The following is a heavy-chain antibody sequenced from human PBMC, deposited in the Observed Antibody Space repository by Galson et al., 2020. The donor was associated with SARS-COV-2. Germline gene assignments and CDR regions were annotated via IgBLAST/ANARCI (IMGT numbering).Heavy chain of an antibody. CDR3: ARLHYGEYAPEAFDI. CDR1: GTSIRSGSYS. D-gene: IGHD4-17*01. J-gene: IGHJ3*02. V-gene: IGHV4-30-2*01. CDR2: ISHSGGT. Sequence: SETLSLTCDVSGTSIRSGSYSWNWIRQPPGKGLEWTGYISHSGGTYYNPSLKSRVTISGDRSKNQFSLRLSSVTAADTAVYYCARLHYGEYAPEAFDIWGPGTRVTVAS.